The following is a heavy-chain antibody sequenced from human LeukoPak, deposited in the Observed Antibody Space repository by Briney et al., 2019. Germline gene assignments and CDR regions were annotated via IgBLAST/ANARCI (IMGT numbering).Heavy chain of an antibody. CDR3: ARDVNYASGNFYKFHWFDP. CDR2: IYTTGIT. CDR1: GGTMKNGSYY. Sequence: PSQTLSFTCTGSGGTMKNGSYYWSSIGQPAGKGLEWIGRIYTTGITIYNPSLNSRITISVETSKDQFSLNLSSVTAADTAIYYCARDVNYASGNFYKFHWFDPWGQRRLVTVSS. D-gene: IGHD3-10*01. J-gene: IGHJ5*02. V-gene: IGHV4-61*02.